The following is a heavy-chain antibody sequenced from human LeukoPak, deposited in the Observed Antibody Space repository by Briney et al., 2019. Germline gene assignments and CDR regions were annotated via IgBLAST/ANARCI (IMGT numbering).Heavy chain of an antibody. Sequence: PGGALRLSCAASGFTFLSYAMSWVRQAPGKGLEGVSYISSSSSTIYYADSVKGRFTISRDNAKNSLYLQMNSLRAEDTAVYYCARDRAKKGVLRYFDWSYYFDYWDQGTLVTVSS. D-gene: IGHD3-9*01. V-gene: IGHV3-48*01. CDR3: ARDRAKKGVLRYFDWSYYFDY. CDR1: GFTFLSYA. CDR2: ISSSSSTI. J-gene: IGHJ4*02.